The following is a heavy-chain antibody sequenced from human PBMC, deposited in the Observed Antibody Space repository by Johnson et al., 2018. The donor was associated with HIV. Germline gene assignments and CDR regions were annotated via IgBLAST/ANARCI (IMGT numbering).Heavy chain of an antibody. CDR2: IYSGGNT. D-gene: IGHD1-26*01. J-gene: IGHJ3*02. V-gene: IGHV3-66*01. CDR1: GFTVSTNY. CDR3: ARDLVVGDHSTPLSHAFDI. Sequence: VQLVESGGGLVQPGGSLRLSCAASGFTVSTNYMSWVRQAPGKGLEWVSVIYSGGNTYYADTVKGRFTIPRDSSKNTLYLQMNNLRAEDTAVYYCARDLVVGDHSTPLSHAFDIWGQGTMVTVSS.